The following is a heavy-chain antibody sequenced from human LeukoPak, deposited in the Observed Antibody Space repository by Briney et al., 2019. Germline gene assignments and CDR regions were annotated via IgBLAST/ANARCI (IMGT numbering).Heavy chain of an antibody. V-gene: IGHV3-15*01. CDR3: AKGDSYYDFLLSV. CDR1: GFTFSNAW. J-gene: IGHJ3*01. D-gene: IGHD3-3*01. CDR2: IKSKTDGGAT. Sequence: GGSLRLSCAASGFTFSNAWMSWVRQAPGKGLEWVGRIKSKTDGGATDYAAPVKGRFTISRDNSRNTLYLQMNSLRVEDTAVYYCAKGDSYYDFLLSVWGQGTMVTVSS.